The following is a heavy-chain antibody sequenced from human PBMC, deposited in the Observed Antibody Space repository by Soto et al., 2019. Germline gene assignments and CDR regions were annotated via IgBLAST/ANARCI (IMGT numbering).Heavy chain of an antibody. CDR3: AKGGTNDYSPLDF. CDR2: ISDGGGST. V-gene: IGHV3-23*01. D-gene: IGHD2-8*01. Sequence: VGSLRLSCAASGFTFSSYGMSWVRQAPGKGLEWVSVISDGGGSTFYAGSVKGRVTISRDNSNNTLWLQMDRLRAEDTAIYYCAKGGTNDYSPLDFCGQGTPVTVSS. J-gene: IGHJ4*02. CDR1: GFTFSSYG.